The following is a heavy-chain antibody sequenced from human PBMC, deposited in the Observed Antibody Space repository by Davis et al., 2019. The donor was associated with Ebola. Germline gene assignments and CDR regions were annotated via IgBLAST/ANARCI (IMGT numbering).Heavy chain of an antibody. Sequence: GSLRLSCTVSGGLISNYFWSWIRQPPGKGLESIGYIHYSGSTNYNPSLKSRVTISVDTSKNQFSLKLSSVTAADTAVYYCARDVVGATLWGQGTLVTVSS. V-gene: IGHV4-59*01. J-gene: IGHJ4*02. CDR2: IHYSGST. D-gene: IGHD1-26*01. CDR1: GGLISNYF. CDR3: ARDVVGATL.